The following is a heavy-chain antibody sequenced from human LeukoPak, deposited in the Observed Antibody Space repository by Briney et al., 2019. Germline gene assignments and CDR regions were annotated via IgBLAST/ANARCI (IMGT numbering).Heavy chain of an antibody. D-gene: IGHD1-26*01. V-gene: IGHV3-21*03. J-gene: IGHJ4*02. Sequence: GGSLRLSCAASGFSFSSYSMNWVRQAPGKGLEWVSSISSSTSDIYYADSVKGRFTISRDNAKNSLYLQMNSLRAEDTAVYYCTTEEALVLVGATRGFDYWGQGTLVTVSS. CDR2: ISSSTSDI. CDR1: GFSFSSYS. CDR3: TTEEALVLVGATRGFDY.